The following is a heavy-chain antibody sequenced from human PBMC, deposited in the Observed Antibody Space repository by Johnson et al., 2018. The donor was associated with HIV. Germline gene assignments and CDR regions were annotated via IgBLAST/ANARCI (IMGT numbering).Heavy chain of an antibody. CDR3: ARGGGDCGGDCFLGAFDI. J-gene: IGHJ3*02. CDR1: GFTFSDYY. D-gene: IGHD2-21*01. Sequence: QVQLVESGGGLVKPGGSLRLSCAASGFTFSDYYMSWIRQAPGKGLAWVSYISSSGSTRYYADSVKGRFTISTDNAKNSLYLQMHSLRAEDTALYYCARGGGDCGGDCFLGAFDIWGQGTMVTVSS. CDR2: ISSSGSTR. V-gene: IGHV3-11*04.